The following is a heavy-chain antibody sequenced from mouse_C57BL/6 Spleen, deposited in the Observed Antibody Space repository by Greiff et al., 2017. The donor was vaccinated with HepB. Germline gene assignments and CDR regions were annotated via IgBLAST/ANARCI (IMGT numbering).Heavy chain of an antibody. D-gene: IGHD1-1*01. J-gene: IGHJ2*01. CDR2: ISSGSSTI. V-gene: IGHV5-17*01. Sequence: EVQVVESGGGLVKPGGSLKLSCAASGFTFSDYGMHWVRQAPEKGLEWVAYISSGSSTIYYADTVKGRFTISRDNAKNTLFLQMTSLRSEDTAMYYCARNGPYYCGSSPYYFDYWGQGTTLTVSS. CDR3: ARNGPYYCGSSPYYFDY. CDR1: GFTFSDYG.